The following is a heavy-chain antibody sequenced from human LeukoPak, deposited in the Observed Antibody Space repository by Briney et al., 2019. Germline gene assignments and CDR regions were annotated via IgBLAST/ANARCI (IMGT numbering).Heavy chain of an antibody. CDR3: ARSRVMGASAPFDY. J-gene: IGHJ4*02. CDR2: INHSGST. V-gene: IGHV4-34*01. CDR1: VGSFSGYY. D-gene: IGHD1-26*01. Sequence: PSETLSLTCAVYVGSFSGYYWNWIRQPPGKGLEWIGEINHSGSTNYNPSLKSRVTISVDTSKNQFSLKLTSVTAADAAVYYCARSRVMGASAPFDYWGQGTLITVSS.